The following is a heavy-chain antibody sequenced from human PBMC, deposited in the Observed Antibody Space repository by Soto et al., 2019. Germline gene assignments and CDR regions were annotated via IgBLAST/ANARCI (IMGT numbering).Heavy chain of an antibody. D-gene: IGHD6-6*01. CDR3: VRDTSSGGADV. CDR1: GFTLRDSA. J-gene: IGHJ6*02. V-gene: IGHV3-9*03. CDR2: LLASGDG. Sequence: DEELVESGGGLVQPGRSLRLSCATSGFTLRDSAMHWVRQVPGGGLEWVSDLLASGDGGYVDSVRGRFTMSRAVAKRSLHLQMNSLKTDDMALYYCVRDTSSGGADVWGQGTTVTVSS.